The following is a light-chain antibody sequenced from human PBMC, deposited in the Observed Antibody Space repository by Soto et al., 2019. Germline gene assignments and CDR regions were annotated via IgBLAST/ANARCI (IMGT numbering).Light chain of an antibody. V-gene: IGKV3-20*01. J-gene: IGKJ3*01. Sequence: EIVLTQSPGTLSLSPGERATLSCRASQSVSSSYLAWYQQKPGQAPRLLIYGASSRATGIPDRFSGSGSGTDFTLTISRLEPEDFAVNYCQQYGSSLLFTFGPGTRWIS. CDR3: QQYGSSLLFT. CDR2: GAS. CDR1: QSVSSSY.